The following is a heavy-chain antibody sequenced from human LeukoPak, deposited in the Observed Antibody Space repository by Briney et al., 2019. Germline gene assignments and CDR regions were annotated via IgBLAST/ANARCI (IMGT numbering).Heavy chain of an antibody. Sequence: SETPSLTCAVYGGSFNGLYWTWVRQPPGKDLVWTGEINYSGRTNYNPSLESRVTISVDASKNQFSLKLSSVTAADTAVYYCARLGPYYDSSGYGEYNWFDPWGQGTLVTVSS. CDR3: ARLGPYYDSSGYGEYNWFDP. D-gene: IGHD3-22*01. CDR2: INYSGRT. J-gene: IGHJ5*02. V-gene: IGHV4-34*01. CDR1: GGSFNGLY.